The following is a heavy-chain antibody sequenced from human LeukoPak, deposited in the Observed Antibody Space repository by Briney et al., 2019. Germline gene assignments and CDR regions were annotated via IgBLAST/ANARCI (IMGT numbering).Heavy chain of an antibody. CDR2: ISGSGGST. CDR3: ARGAVLRYFDPYGMDV. J-gene: IGHJ6*04. D-gene: IGHD3-9*01. Sequence: GGSLRLSCAASGFTFSSYAMSWVRQAPGRGLEWVSAISGSGGSTYYADSVKGRFTISRDNSKNTLYLQMNSLRAEDTAVYYCARGAVLRYFDPYGMDVWGKGTTVTVSS. CDR1: GFTFSSYA. V-gene: IGHV3-23*01.